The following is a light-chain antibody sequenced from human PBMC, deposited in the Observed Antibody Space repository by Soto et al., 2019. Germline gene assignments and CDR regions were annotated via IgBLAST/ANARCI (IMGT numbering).Light chain of an antibody. Sequence: IQMTQSPSTLSSSVGDTFTLTWRASQSVDNYLKWYQQKPGKAPGLLIYAASTVQSGGPSQFSASGSETDFTLTISSLQPEDFVTYYCQQDLRPPLTFGPGTKVDIK. CDR3: QQDLRPPLT. CDR2: AAS. J-gene: IGKJ3*01. V-gene: IGKV1-39*01. CDR1: QSVDNY.